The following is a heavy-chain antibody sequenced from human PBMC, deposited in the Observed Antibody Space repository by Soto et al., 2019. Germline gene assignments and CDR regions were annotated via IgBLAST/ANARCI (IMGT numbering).Heavy chain of an antibody. V-gene: IGHV3-30-3*01. CDR3: ARDSTKNYYYYYGMDV. Sequence: PGGSLRLSCAASGFTFSSYAMHWVRQAPGKGLEWVAVISYDGSNKYYADSVKGRFTISRDNSKNTLYLQMNSLRAEDTAVYYCARDSTKNYYYYYGMDVWGQGTTVTVSS. D-gene: IGHD2-8*01. CDR2: ISYDGSNK. CDR1: GFTFSSYA. J-gene: IGHJ6*02.